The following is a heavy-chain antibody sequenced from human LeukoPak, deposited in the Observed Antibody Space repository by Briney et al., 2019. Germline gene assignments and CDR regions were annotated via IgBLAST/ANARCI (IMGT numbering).Heavy chain of an antibody. V-gene: IGHV1-69*04. CDR3: ARGWPSGILTGYRSGENY. CDR1: GGTFSSYA. J-gene: IGHJ4*02. CDR2: IIPILGIA. Sequence: ASVKVSCKASGGTFSSYAISWVRRAPGQGLEWMGRIIPILGIANYAQKFQGRVTITADKSTSTAYMELSSLRSEDTAVYYCARGWPSGILTGYRSGENYWGQGTLVTVSS. D-gene: IGHD3-9*01.